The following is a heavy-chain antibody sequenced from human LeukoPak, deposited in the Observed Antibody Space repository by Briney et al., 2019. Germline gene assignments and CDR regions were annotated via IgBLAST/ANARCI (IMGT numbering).Heavy chain of an antibody. V-gene: IGHV4-61*02. D-gene: IGHD3-3*01. CDR3: ARADFWSGYSSTY. Sequence: SQTLSLTCTVSGRSISSGRYYWSWIRQPAGKGLEWLGRIYTSGSTNYNPSLKSRVTISVDTSKNQFSLKLSSVTAADTAVYYCARADFWSGYSSTYWGQGTLVTVSS. CDR2: IYTSGST. CDR1: GRSISSGRYY. J-gene: IGHJ4*02.